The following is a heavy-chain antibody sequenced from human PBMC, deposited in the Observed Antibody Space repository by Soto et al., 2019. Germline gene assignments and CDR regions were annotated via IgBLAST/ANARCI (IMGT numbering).Heavy chain of an antibody. Sequence: SVKVSCKASGFTFTSYALSWVRQAPGQGPEWMGGIIPFFGTPNYAQRFQGRVTITADKSTSTFYMDLSGLKSEDTAFYYCARDRCAYYSHFEYWGQGTLVTVSS. CDR2: IIPFFGTP. CDR3: ARDRCAYYSHFEY. D-gene: IGHD3-22*01. J-gene: IGHJ4*02. V-gene: IGHV1-69*06. CDR1: GFTFTSYA.